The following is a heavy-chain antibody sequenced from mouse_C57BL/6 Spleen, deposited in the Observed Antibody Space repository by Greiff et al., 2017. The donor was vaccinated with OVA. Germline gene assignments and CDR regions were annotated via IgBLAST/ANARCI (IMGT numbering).Heavy chain of an antibody. CDR1: GYTFTSYW. J-gene: IGHJ2*01. D-gene: IGHD1-1*01. Sequence: VQLQQPGAELVMPGASVKLSCKASGYTFTSYWMHWVKQRPGQGLEWIGEIDPSDSYTNYNQKFKGKSTLTVDKSSSTAYMQLSSLTSEDSAVYYCARDKYYYGSSYPLDYFDYWGQGTTLTVSS. V-gene: IGHV1-69*01. CDR2: IDPSDSYT. CDR3: ARDKYYYGSSYPLDYFDY.